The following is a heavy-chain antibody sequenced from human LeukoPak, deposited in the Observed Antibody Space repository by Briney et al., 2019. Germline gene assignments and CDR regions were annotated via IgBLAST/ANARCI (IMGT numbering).Heavy chain of an antibody. CDR1: GFTFDDYA. V-gene: IGHV3-9*01. CDR2: ISWNSGSI. D-gene: IGHD3-10*01. Sequence: GRSLRLSCAASGFTFDDYAMHWVRQAPGKGLEWVSGISWNSGSIGYADSVKGRFTISRDNAKNSLYLQMNSLRAEDTALYYCAKEGSYGSGIYTPYYYGMDVWGQGTTVTASS. CDR3: AKEGSYGSGIYTPYYYGMDV. J-gene: IGHJ6*02.